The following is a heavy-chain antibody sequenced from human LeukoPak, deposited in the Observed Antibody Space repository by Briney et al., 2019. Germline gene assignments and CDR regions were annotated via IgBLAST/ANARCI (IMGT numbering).Heavy chain of an antibody. V-gene: IGHV3-30*02. Sequence: GGSLRLSCAASGFTFSSHGMHWVRQAPGKGLEWVTFISYDGSNKDYADPVKGRSTISRDNSKNTLYLQVDSLRPEDTAVYYCARGGAAGIYGMDVWGQGAIMTVTS. D-gene: IGHD6-13*01. J-gene: IGHJ6*02. CDR3: ARGGAAGIYGMDV. CDR2: ISYDGSNK. CDR1: GFTFSSHG.